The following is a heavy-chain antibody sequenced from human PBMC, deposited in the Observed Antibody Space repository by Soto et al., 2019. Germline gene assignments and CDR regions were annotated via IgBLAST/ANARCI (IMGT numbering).Heavy chain of an antibody. CDR1: GFSFSSYA. D-gene: IGHD1-26*01. Sequence: GGSLRLSCSVSGFSFSSYAIHWVRQAPGKGLQYVSSISSDERSTYYADSVKGRFTISRDNSKNTLYLQMSSLRAEDTAVYYCVKDRWVDYWGQGTLVTVS. J-gene: IGHJ4*02. CDR2: ISSDERST. CDR3: VKDRWVDY. V-gene: IGHV3-64D*06.